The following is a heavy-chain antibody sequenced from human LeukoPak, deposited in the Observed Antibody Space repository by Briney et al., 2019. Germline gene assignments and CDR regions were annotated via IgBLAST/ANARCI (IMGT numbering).Heavy chain of an antibody. D-gene: IGHD3-10*01. V-gene: IGHV3-43*02. CDR2: INENGDIA. J-gene: IGHJ3*02. Sequence: GGSLRLSCAASGFTFDDYAMHWVRQGPGKSLEWVSLINENGDIAYYGDSVRGRFTVSRDNAKNSLYLQMNSLRAEDTAVYYCARDLIPGRAFDIWGQGTMVTVSS. CDR3: ARDLIPGRAFDI. CDR1: GFTFDDYA.